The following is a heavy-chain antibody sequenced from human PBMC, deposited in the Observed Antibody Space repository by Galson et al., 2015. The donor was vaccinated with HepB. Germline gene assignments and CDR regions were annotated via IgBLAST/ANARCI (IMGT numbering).Heavy chain of an antibody. J-gene: IGHJ6*02. CDR2: ISYDGSNK. CDR3: AKEESSSSWGRYYYYGMDV. D-gene: IGHD6-13*01. CDR1: GFTFSSYG. V-gene: IGHV3-30*18. Sequence: SLRLSCAASGFTFSSYGMHWVRQAPGKGLEWVAVISYDGSNKYYADSVKGRFTISRDNSKNTLYLQMNSLRAEDTAVYYCAKEESSSSWGRYYYYGMDVWGQGTTVTVSS.